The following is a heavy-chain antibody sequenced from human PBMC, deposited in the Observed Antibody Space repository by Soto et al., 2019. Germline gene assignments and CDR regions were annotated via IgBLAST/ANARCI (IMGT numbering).Heavy chain of an antibody. V-gene: IGHV3-15*01. CDR2: IKSETDGGAT. Sequence: PWLPMRLCCVAAGLTFDNAWFSCVIKAPGKGLEWIGLIKSETDGGATESAAPLKGRFIISRDDSRDTLYLQMNSLETEDTAFYYCDTTGYFFGLWRFWGQGTLVTVSS. CDR3: DTTGYFFGLWRF. J-gene: IGHJ4*02. D-gene: IGHD2-15*01. CDR1: GLTFDNAW.